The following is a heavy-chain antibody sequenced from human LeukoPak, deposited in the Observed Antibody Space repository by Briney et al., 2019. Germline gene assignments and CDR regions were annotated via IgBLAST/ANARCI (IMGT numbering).Heavy chain of an antibody. CDR1: GFTFDDHA. Sequence: GGSLRLSCAASGFTFDDHAMHWVRQAPGKGLEWVSGISWNSGSIGYADSVKGRFTISRDDAKNSLYLQMNSLGAEDTALYYCAKDRFSNYYYYYMDVWGKGTTVTVSS. V-gene: IGHV3-9*01. CDR2: ISWNSGSI. D-gene: IGHD3-10*01. CDR3: AKDRFSNYYYYYMDV. J-gene: IGHJ6*03.